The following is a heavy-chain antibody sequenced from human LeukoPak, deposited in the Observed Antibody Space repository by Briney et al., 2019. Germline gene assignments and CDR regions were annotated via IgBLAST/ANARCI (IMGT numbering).Heavy chain of an antibody. V-gene: IGHV1-69*13. D-gene: IGHD2-2*01. Sequence: ASVTVSCKASVGTFSSYAISWVRQAPGQGPEWMGGIIPIFGTANYAQKFQGRVTITADESTSTAYMELSSLRSEDTAVYYCARAECSSTSCYAGYYYYGMDVWGKGTTVTVSS. CDR3: ARAECSSTSCYAGYYYYGMDV. CDR2: IIPIFGTA. J-gene: IGHJ6*04. CDR1: VGTFSSYA.